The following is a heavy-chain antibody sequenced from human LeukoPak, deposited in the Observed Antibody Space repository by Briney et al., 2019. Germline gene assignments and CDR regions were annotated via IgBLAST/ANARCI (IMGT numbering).Heavy chain of an antibody. CDR2: IRYDGSNK. D-gene: IGHD2-2*01. Sequence: GGSLRLSCAASGFTVSNNYMSWVRQAPGKGLEWVAFIRYDGSNKYYADSVKGRFTISRGNSKNTLYLQMNSLRAEDTAVYYCAKELGYCSSTSCHYWGQGTLVTVSS. J-gene: IGHJ4*02. CDR1: GFTVSNNY. CDR3: AKELGYCSSTSCHY. V-gene: IGHV3-30*02.